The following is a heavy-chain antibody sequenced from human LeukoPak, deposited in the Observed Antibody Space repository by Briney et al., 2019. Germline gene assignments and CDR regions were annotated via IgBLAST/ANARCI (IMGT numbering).Heavy chain of an antibody. CDR2: IYSGGST. V-gene: IGHV3-53*01. CDR1: GFTVSSNY. J-gene: IGHJ6*03. Sequence: GGSLRLSCAASGFTVSSNYMSWGRQAPGKGLEWVSVIYSGGSTYYADSVKGRFTISRDNSKNTLYLQMNSLRAEGTAVYYCARGSPEILRSYYYYYMDVWGKGTTVTVSS. CDR3: ARGSPEILRSYYYYYMDV. D-gene: IGHD4-17*01.